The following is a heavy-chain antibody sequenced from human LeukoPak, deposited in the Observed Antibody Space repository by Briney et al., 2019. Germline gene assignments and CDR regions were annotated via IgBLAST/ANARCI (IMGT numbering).Heavy chain of an antibody. D-gene: IGHD4-17*01. CDR1: GGSISSSSYY. V-gene: IGHV4-39*07. Sequence: SETLSLTCTVSGGSISSSSYYWAWIRQPPGKGLEWFGTINYSGSTYYNPSLKSRVTISVDTSKNQFSLKLSSVTAADTAVYYCARVDYGDYQRPRGYYFDYWGQGTLVTVSS. CDR3: ARVDYGDYQRPRGYYFDY. J-gene: IGHJ4*02. CDR2: INYSGST.